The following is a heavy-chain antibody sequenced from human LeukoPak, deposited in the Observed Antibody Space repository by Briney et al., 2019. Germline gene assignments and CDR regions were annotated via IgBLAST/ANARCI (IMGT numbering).Heavy chain of an antibody. V-gene: IGHV4-30-2*01. D-gene: IGHD6-13*01. CDR3: ARRPLHSTDYYYGMDV. J-gene: IGHJ6*02. CDR1: GGSISSGGYY. Sequence: SQTLSLTCTVSGGSISSGGYYWSWIRQHPGKGLEWIGYIYHSGSTYYNPSLKSRVTISVDRSKNQFSLKLSSVTAADTAVYYCARRPLHSTDYYYGMDVWGQGTTVTVSS. CDR2: IYHSGST.